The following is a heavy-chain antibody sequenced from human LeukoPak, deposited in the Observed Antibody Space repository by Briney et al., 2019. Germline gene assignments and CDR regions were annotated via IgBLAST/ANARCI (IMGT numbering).Heavy chain of an antibody. CDR1: GFTFRTYW. D-gene: IGHD6-13*01. CDR2: IKQAGREK. Sequence: GGSLRLPCAASGFTFRTYWMSWVRQAPGKGLEWVANIKQAGREKNYVDAVKGRFTISRDNAKDSLYLELNSLRAEDTALYYCARGGSWGTFDYWGQGILVTVSS. J-gene: IGHJ4*02. CDR3: ARGGSWGTFDY. V-gene: IGHV3-7*05.